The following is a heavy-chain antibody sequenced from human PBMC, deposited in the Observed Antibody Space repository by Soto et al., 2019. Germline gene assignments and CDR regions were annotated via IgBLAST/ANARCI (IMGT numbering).Heavy chain of an antibody. CDR2: IFSSGST. CDR3: AREGSYSAYNFAHGIQLWSFDF. V-gene: IGHV4-4*07. D-gene: IGHD5-12*01. J-gene: IGHJ4*02. CDR1: GGSINTFY. Sequence: SETLSLTCTVSGGSINTFYWSWVRQPAGKGLEWIGRIFSSGSTSFNPSLESRVAMSVDTSKNHSSLNLSSVTAADMAVYYCAREGSYSAYNFAHGIQLWSFDFWGQGALVTVSS.